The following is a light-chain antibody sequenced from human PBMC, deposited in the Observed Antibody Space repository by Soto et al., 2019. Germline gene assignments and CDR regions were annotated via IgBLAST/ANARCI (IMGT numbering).Light chain of an antibody. CDR1: QGIRNH. Sequence: GDRVTITCRASQGIRNHLAWFYQKPGKAPKRLIYAASSLQSAVPSRFSGSGSGTEFTLTISSLQPEDFATYYCQQRSNWSITFGQGTRLEIK. CDR2: AAS. CDR3: QQRSNWSIT. J-gene: IGKJ5*01. V-gene: IGKV1-17*01.